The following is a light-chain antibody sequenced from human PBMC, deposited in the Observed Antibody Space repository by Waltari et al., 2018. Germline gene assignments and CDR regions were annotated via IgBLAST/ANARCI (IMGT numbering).Light chain of an antibody. CDR1: QSVSRT. CDR2: DAS. Sequence: EIVLTQSPGTLSLSPGDRATLSCRSSQSVSRTLAWYQQKPGQAPRLLIYDASSRATGIPDRCSGSGSGTDFSLTISRLEPEDFAVYYCQKYVTLPATFGQGTKVEIK. CDR3: QKYVTLPAT. V-gene: IGKV3-20*01. J-gene: IGKJ1*01.